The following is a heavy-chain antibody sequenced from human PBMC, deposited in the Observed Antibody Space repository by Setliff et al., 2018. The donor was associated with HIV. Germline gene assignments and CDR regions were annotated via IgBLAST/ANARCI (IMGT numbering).Heavy chain of an antibody. J-gene: IGHJ2*01. D-gene: IGHD3-10*01. CDR1: GDSIGDYY. Sequence: PSETLSLPCTVSGDSIGDYYWNWIRQPAGKGLEWIGRVYASAYSNYNPSLTSRVTMSVDTSQNQFSLKLRSVNAADTAVYYCARDCVTRSNYYGSGSPWYFDFWGRGMLVTVSS. CDR3: ARDCVTRSNYYGSGSPWYFDF. V-gene: IGHV4-4*07. CDR2: VYASAYS.